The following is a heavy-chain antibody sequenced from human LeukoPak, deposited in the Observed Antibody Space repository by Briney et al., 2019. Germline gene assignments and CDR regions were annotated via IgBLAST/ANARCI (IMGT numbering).Heavy chain of an antibody. V-gene: IGHV3-66*01. CDR3: ARDYYASGSYSAMWS. CDR1: GFTVSTNY. D-gene: IGHD3-10*01. CDR2: IYSGGVT. Sequence: GGSLRLSCAASGFTVSTNYMSWVRQAPGKGLEWVSVIYSGGVTYYADSVKGRFTISRDTSKNTPFLQMNSLRADDTAVYYCARDYYASGSYSAMWSWGQGTLVTVSS. J-gene: IGHJ5*02.